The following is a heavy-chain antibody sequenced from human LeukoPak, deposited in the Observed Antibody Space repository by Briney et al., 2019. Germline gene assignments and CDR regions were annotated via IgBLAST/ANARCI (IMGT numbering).Heavy chain of an antibody. CDR1: GFTFSTYG. V-gene: IGHV3-48*04. J-gene: IGHJ4*02. Sequence: GGSLRLSCAASGFTFSTYGMHWVRQAPGKGLEWVSFISSSGSAIHYADSVRGRFTISRDNAKNSLFLQMSRLRAEDTAFYYCAREKLSFFDSSGYFDHWGQGTLVTVSS. CDR3: AREKLSFFDSSGYFDH. CDR2: ISSSGSAI. D-gene: IGHD3-22*01.